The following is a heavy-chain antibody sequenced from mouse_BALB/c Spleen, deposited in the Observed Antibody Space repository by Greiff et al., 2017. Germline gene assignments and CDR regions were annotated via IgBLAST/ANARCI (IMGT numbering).Heavy chain of an antibody. V-gene: IGHV1-87*01. Sequence: VQLQQSGAELARPGASVKLSCKASGYTFTSYWMQWVKQRPGQGLEWIGAIYPGDGDTRYTQKFKGKATLTADKSSSTAYMQLSSLASEDSAVYYCARNGYDVVDVWGAGTTVTVSS. J-gene: IGHJ1*01. CDR2: IYPGDGDT. CDR3: ARNGYDVVDV. CDR1: GYTFTSYW. D-gene: IGHD2-2*01.